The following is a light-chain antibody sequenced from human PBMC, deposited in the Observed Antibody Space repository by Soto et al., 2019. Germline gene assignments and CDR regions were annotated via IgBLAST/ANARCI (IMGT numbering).Light chain of an antibody. Sequence: EVVLTQSTATLSLSPGERATLSCGASQSVRSSYLAWYQQKPGLAPRLLIYDASSRATGVPDRFSGSGSGTDFTLTINRLEPEDFAEYYCQQYGSPPWTFGQGTKVKVK. V-gene: IGKV3D-20*01. J-gene: IGKJ1*01. CDR3: QQYGSPPWT. CDR1: QSVRSSY. CDR2: DAS.